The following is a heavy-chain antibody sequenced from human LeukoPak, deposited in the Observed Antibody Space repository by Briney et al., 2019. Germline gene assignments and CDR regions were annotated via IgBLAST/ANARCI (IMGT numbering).Heavy chain of an antibody. Sequence: GGSLRLSCAVSGFTLTDTYMTWIRQAPGKGLESLSYISPSGTDISYADSVKGRFTISRDNAKNSLYLQMNSLRAEDTAVYYCARGGAEYCSGGSCYGDYWGQGTLVTVSS. CDR2: ISPSGTDI. V-gene: IGHV3-11*04. D-gene: IGHD2-15*01. CDR1: GFTLTDTY. J-gene: IGHJ4*02. CDR3: ARGGAEYCSGGSCYGDY.